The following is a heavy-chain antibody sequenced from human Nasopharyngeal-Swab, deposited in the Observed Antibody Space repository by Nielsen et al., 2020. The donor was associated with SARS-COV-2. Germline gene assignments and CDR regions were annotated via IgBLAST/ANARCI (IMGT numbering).Heavy chain of an antibody. D-gene: IGHD1-26*01. Sequence: LKISCAASGFTFDDYALHWVRQAPGKGLEWVSGISWNSGSIGYADSVKGRFTISRDNAKNSLYLQMNSLRAEDTALYYCAKGSSWEAYNWFDPWGQGTLVTVSS. CDR3: AKGSSWEAYNWFDP. CDR1: GFTFDDYA. V-gene: IGHV3-9*01. J-gene: IGHJ5*02. CDR2: ISWNSGSI.